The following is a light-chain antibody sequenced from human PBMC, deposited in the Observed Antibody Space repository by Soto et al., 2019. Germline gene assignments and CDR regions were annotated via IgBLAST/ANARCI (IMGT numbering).Light chain of an antibody. CDR1: QSVTTC. CDR3: QKYNSGPLT. Sequence: DIPLTQSPATLSASLGDRVTITCRASQSVTTCLAWYQQKPVKAPKLLIYAASSLHSGVPSRFSGSLSGTDFTLTISSLQTEDVATYYCQKYNSGPLTFGGGTKVDIK. V-gene: IGKV1-5*01. J-gene: IGKJ4*01. CDR2: AAS.